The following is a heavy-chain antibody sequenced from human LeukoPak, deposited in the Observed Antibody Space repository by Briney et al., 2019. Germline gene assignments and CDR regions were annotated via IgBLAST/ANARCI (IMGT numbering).Heavy chain of an antibody. Sequence: GGSLRLSCAASGFTFSSYWMTWVRQAPGEGLEWVANIRQDGGEKNYVDSVKGRFTISRDNAKNSLYLQMNGLRAEDTAVYYCARVRYYYGSGSYYYFDYWGQGTLVTVSS. V-gene: IGHV3-7*03. CDR1: GFTFSSYW. CDR3: ARVRYYYGSGSYYYFDY. CDR2: IRQDGGEK. D-gene: IGHD3-10*01. J-gene: IGHJ4*02.